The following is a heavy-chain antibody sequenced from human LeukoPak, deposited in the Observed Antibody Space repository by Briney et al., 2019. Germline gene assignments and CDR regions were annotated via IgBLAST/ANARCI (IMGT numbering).Heavy chain of an antibody. Sequence: GGSLRLSCAASGFTFSSFGMHWVRQAPGKGLEWVAFIRYDGSNKYYADSVKGRFTISRDNSKNTLYLQMSGLRAEDTAVYYCAKDLCFGELSLHYWGQGTLVTVSS. CDR1: GFTFSSFG. D-gene: IGHD3-10*01. J-gene: IGHJ4*02. CDR3: AKDLCFGELSLHY. CDR2: IRYDGSNK. V-gene: IGHV3-30*02.